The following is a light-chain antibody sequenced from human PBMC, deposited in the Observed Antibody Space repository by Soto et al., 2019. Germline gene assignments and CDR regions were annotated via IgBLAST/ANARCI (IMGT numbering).Light chain of an antibody. CDR1: QSFRGL. Sequence: VLTQSPVTLSLSPGERATLSCRASQSFRGLLAWYQQKPGQAPRLLIYDAYNRATGIPPRFSGSGSGTDFTLTISSLEPEDSAVYYCQQRHMWPITFGQGARLEIK. CDR3: QQRHMWPIT. V-gene: IGKV3-11*01. CDR2: DAY. J-gene: IGKJ5*01.